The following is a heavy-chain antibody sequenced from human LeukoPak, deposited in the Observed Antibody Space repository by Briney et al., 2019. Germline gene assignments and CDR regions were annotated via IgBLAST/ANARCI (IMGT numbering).Heavy chain of an antibody. CDR1: GGSFSGYY. Sequence: KPSETLSLTCAVYGGSFSGYYWSWIRQPPGKGLEWIGEINHSGSTNYNPSLKSRVTISVDTSKNQFSLKLSSVTAADTAVYYCARSIPYYDFWSGYYINWFDPWGQGTLVTVSS. D-gene: IGHD3-3*01. CDR3: ARSIPYYDFWSGYYINWFDP. J-gene: IGHJ5*02. CDR2: INHSGST. V-gene: IGHV4-34*01.